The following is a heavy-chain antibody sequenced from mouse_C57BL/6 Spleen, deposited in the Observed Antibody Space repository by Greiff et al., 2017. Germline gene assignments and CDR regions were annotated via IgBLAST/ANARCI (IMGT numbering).Heavy chain of an antibody. CDR1: GYTFTSYD. J-gene: IGHJ2*01. CDR2: IYPRDGST. CDR3: ARDYGSSYGVYYFDY. D-gene: IGHD1-1*01. Sequence: QVQLQQSGPELVKPGASVKLSCKASGYTFTSYDINWVKQRPGPGLEWIGWIYPRDGSTKYNEKFKGKATLTVDTSSSTAYMELHSLTSEDSAVYFCARDYGSSYGVYYFDYWGQGTTLTVSS. V-gene: IGHV1-85*01.